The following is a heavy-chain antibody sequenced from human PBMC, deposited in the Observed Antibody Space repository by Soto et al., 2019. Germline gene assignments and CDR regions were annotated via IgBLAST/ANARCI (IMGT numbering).Heavy chain of an antibody. V-gene: IGHV4-59*01. CDR2: MYNPGST. D-gene: IGHD2-21*02. CDR1: GGSISRYY. J-gene: IGHJ6*02. Sequence: QVRLQESGPGLVKPSETLSLTCTVSGGSISRYYWSWIRQPPGKGLEWIGYMYNPGSTIYNPSLKSRVTISVDTSKNQFSLKLNSVTAADTAVYYCARDLWGYCGADCYPLDVWGQGTTVTVSS. CDR3: ARDLWGYCGADCYPLDV.